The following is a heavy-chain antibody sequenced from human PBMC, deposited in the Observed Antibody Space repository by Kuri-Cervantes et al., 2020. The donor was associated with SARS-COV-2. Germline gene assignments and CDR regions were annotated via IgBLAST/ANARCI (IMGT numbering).Heavy chain of an antibody. Sequence: SVKVSCKASGFSFNYSAMMWVRQARGQRLEWIGWIVVGSGTTNYAQNFQERLIITRDMSTGTTYMELSSLRSEDTAVYYCAAEHYFGSGSPVLDIWGQGTMVTASS. CDR1: GFSFNYSA. CDR2: IVVGSGTT. CDR3: AAEHYFGSGSPVLDI. V-gene: IGHV1-58*02. D-gene: IGHD3-10*01. J-gene: IGHJ3*02.